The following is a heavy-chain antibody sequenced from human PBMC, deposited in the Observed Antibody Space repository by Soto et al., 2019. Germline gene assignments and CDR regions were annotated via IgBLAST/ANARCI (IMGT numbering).Heavy chain of an antibody. D-gene: IGHD5-12*01. J-gene: IGHJ6*02. CDR1: GGSFSNYG. CDR3: ARGDATKVIVTTYYGLDV. Sequence: QVQVVQSGAEVKKPGSSVKVSCKASGGSFSNYGISWVRQAPGQGLEWMGGIIPVFGTPHYAQKFQDRVTITADESTSTVYMEVRSLTSEDTAVYYWARGDATKVIVTTYYGLDVWGQGTTVTVSS. V-gene: IGHV1-69*12. CDR2: IIPVFGTP.